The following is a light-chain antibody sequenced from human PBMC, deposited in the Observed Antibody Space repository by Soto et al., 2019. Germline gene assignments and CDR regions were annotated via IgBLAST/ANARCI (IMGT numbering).Light chain of an antibody. CDR2: GAS. CDR1: QSVCTRC. V-gene: IGKV3-20*01. CDR3: QQYGTTPRT. Sequence: ETLSTQSPGALSLSPGERVTLSCRASQSVCTRCFAWYQQKPGQSPRVLIYGASTRATGIPDRFSGSGSGTDVTILISRLEPEDFAVYYCQQYGTTPRTFVEGTKVGIK. J-gene: IGKJ1*01.